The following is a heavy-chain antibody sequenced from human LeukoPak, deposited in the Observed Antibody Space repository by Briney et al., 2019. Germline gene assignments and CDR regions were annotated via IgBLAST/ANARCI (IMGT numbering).Heavy chain of an antibody. CDR1: GFTFSSYA. CDR3: ARVLATMVRGEVVNYYYGMDV. Sequence: GSLRLSCAASGFTFSSYAMGWVRQAPGKGLEWVSAISGSGANTYYADSVKGRFTISRDNAKNTLYLQMNSLRAEDTAVYYCARVLATMVRGEVVNYYYGMDVWGQGTTVTVSS. CDR2: ISGSGANT. J-gene: IGHJ6*02. D-gene: IGHD3-10*01. V-gene: IGHV3-23*01.